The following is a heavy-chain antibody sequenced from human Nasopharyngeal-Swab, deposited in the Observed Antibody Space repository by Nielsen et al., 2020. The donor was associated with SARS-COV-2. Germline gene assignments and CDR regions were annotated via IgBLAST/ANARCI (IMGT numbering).Heavy chain of an antibody. J-gene: IGHJ4*02. Sequence: SETLSLTCTVSGGSISSYYWSWIRQPPGKGLEWIGYIYYSGSTNYNPSLKSRVTISVDTSKNQFSLKLSSVTAADAAVYYCARDKGDGYNSFDYWGQGTLVTVSS. V-gene: IGHV4-59*01. D-gene: IGHD5-24*01. CDR1: GGSISSYY. CDR3: ARDKGDGYNSFDY. CDR2: IYYSGST.